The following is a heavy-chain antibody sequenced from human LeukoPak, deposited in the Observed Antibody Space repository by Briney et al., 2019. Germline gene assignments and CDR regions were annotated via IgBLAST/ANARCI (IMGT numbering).Heavy chain of an antibody. CDR1: GGSFSGYY. Sequence: PSETLSLTCAVYGGSFSGYYWSWIRQPPGKGLEWIGEINHSGSTNYNPSLKSRVTISVDTSKNQFSLKLSSVTAADTAVYYCARRILVQLERPWAFDIWGQGTMVTVSS. CDR2: INHSGST. D-gene: IGHD1-1*01. CDR3: ARRILVQLERPWAFDI. J-gene: IGHJ3*02. V-gene: IGHV4-34*01.